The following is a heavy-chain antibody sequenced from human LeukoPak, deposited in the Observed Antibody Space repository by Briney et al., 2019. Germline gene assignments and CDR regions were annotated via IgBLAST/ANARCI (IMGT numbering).Heavy chain of an antibody. V-gene: IGHV3-21*01. CDR3: ARDLYGGNFPFDY. D-gene: IGHD4-23*01. CDR1: GFTFSSYA. J-gene: IGHJ4*02. CDR2: ISSSSSYI. Sequence: GGSLRLSCAASGFTFSSYAMSWVRQAPGKGLEWVSSISSSSSYIYYADSVKGRFTISRDNAKNSLYLQMNSLRAEDTAVYYCARDLYGGNFPFDYWGQGTLVTVSS.